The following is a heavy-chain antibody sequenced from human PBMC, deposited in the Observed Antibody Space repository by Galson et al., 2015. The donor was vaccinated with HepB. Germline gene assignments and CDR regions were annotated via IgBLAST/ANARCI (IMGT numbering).Heavy chain of an antibody. J-gene: IGHJ3*02. CDR3: ARGGVGYYLLKTAFDI. CDR1: GGSFSGYF. V-gene: IGHV4-34*01. Sequence: ETLSLTCAVNGGSFSGYFWSWIRQSPGKGLEWIGEINHKGNTNYNPSLKSRVTMSADSSRNRFSLKVTSVTAADTAVYYCARGGVGYYLLKTAFDIWGQGTMVTVSS. CDR2: INHKGNT. D-gene: IGHD2-15*01.